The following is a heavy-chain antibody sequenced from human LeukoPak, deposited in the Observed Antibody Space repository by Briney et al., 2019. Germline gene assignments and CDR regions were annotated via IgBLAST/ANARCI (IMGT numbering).Heavy chain of an antibody. CDR1: GYTFTGYY. J-gene: IGHJ5*02. CDR2: INPNSGGT. CDR3: ARNLRYKAAAQTKEGFDP. V-gene: IGHV1-2*02. Sequence: ASVKVSCKASGYTFTGYYMHWVRQAPGQGLEWMGWINPNSGGTNYAQKFQGRVTMTRDTSISTAYMELSRLRSDDTAVYYCARNLRYKAAAQTKEGFDPWGQGTLVTVSS. D-gene: IGHD6-13*01.